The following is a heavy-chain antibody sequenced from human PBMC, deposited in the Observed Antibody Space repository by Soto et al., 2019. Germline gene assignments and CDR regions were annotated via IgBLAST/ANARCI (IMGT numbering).Heavy chain of an antibody. Sequence: ASVKVSCKASGYTFSDYYMHWVRQAPGQGLEWMGWINPNSGGTNYAQKFQGRVSMTRDTSISTAYMELSRLISDDTAVYYCARDNSASVQYYFVSWGQGTLVTVSS. D-gene: IGHD2-2*01. V-gene: IGHV1-2*02. CDR2: INPNSGGT. CDR3: ARDNSASVQYYFVS. J-gene: IGHJ4*02. CDR1: GYTFSDYY.